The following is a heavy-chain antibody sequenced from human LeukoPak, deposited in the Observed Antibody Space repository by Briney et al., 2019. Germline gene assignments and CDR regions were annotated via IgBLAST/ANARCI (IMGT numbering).Heavy chain of an antibody. Sequence: PGGSLRLSCAASGFSVSNNYMGWVRQAPGKGLEWVSVIYSGGTTYHADSVKGRFTISRDNSNNTLYLQMNSLRAEDTAVYYCARSTSDIAARPIDYWGQGSLVTVSS. V-gene: IGHV3-53*01. D-gene: IGHD6-6*01. J-gene: IGHJ4*02. CDR2: IYSGGTT. CDR1: GFSVSNNY. CDR3: ARSTSDIAARPIDY.